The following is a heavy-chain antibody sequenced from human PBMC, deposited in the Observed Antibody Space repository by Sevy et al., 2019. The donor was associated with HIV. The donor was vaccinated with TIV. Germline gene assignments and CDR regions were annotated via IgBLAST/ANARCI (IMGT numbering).Heavy chain of an antibody. D-gene: IGHD3-10*01. CDR1: GYSTSSGYY. CDR2: IYHTART. J-gene: IGHJ6*03. V-gene: IGHV4-38-2*01. CDR3: ARVVYYHGSGSYYNGNYYYMDV. Sequence: SETLSLTCAVSGYSTSSGYYWGWIRQPPGKGLEWIGSIYHTARTDHNPSLKSRVIISMDTSKNQFSLKLSSVTAADTAVYYGARVVYYHGSGSYYNGNYYYMDVWGKGTTVTVSS.